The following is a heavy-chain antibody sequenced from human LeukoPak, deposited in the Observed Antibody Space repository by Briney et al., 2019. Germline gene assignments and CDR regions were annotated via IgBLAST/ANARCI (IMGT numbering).Heavy chain of an antibody. D-gene: IGHD3-10*01. CDR3: AKTLLWFGELTRPFRYYFDY. CDR2: ISYDGSNK. Sequence: GGSLRLSCAASGFTFDDYAMHWVRQAPGKGLGWVAVISYDGSNKYYADSVKGRFTISRDNSKNTLYLQMNSLRAEDTAVYYCAKTLLWFGELTRPFRYYFDYWGQGTLVTVSS. J-gene: IGHJ4*02. V-gene: IGHV3-30*18. CDR1: GFTFDDYA.